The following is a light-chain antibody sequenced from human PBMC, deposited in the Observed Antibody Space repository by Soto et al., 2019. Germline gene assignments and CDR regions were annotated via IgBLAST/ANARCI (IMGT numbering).Light chain of an antibody. CDR1: SSDVGSYNL. Sequence: QSALTQPASVSGSPGQSITISCTGTSSDVGSYNLVSWYQQHPGKAPKLMIYEVSKRPSGGSNRFSGSKSGNTASLTISGLQAEDEADYYCCSYAGSSTYYVFGTGTKVTVL. CDR2: EVS. J-gene: IGLJ1*01. CDR3: CSYAGSSTYYV. V-gene: IGLV2-23*02.